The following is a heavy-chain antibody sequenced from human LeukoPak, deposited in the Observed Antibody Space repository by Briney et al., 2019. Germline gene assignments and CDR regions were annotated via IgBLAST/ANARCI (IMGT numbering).Heavy chain of an antibody. D-gene: IGHD1-26*01. CDR2: IIPILGIA. J-gene: IGHJ4*02. CDR3: ARDRYSGSYFGDYFDY. Sequence: ASVKVSCKASGGTFSSYAISWVRQAPGQGLEWVGRIIPILGIANYAQKFQGRVTITADKSTSTAYMELSSLRSEDTAVYYCARDRYSGSYFGDYFDYWGQGTLVTVSS. V-gene: IGHV1-69*04. CDR1: GGTFSSYA.